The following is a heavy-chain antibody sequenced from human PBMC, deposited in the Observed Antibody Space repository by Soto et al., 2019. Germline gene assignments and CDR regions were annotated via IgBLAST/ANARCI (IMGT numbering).Heavy chain of an antibody. CDR1: GGSISSGGYY. CDR2: IYYSGST. J-gene: IGHJ6*02. Sequence: QVQLQESGPGLVKPSQTLSLTCTVSGGSISSGGYYWSWIRQHPGKGLEWIGYIYYSGSTYYNPSLKSRVTISVDTSKNQFSLKLSSVTAADTAVYYCASGLYYYGSGSPLGYYGMDVWGQGTTVTVSS. V-gene: IGHV4-31*03. D-gene: IGHD3-10*01. CDR3: ASGLYYYGSGSPLGYYGMDV.